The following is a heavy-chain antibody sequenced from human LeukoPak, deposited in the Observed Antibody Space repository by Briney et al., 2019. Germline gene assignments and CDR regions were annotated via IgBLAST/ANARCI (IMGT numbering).Heavy chain of an antibody. CDR1: GGSFSGYY. D-gene: IGHD1-1*01. CDR2: INHSGST. CDR3: ARLTTGTTGSAFDI. J-gene: IGHJ3*02. V-gene: IGHV4-34*01. Sequence: SETLSLTCAVYGGSFSGYYWSWIRQPPGKGLEWIGEINHSGSTNYNPSLKSRVTISVDTSKNQFSLKLSSVTAADTAVYYCARLTTGTTGSAFDIWGQGTMVTVSS.